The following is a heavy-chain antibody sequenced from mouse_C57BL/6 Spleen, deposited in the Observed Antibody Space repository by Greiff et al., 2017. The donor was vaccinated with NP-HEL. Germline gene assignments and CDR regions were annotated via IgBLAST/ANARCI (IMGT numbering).Heavy chain of an antibody. V-gene: IGHV1-18*01. CDR3: AYDGYSAWFAY. Sequence: EVQLQQSGPELVKPGASVKIPCKASGYTFTDYNMDWVKQSHGKSLEWIGDINPSNGGTNYNEKFKSKATLTVDKSSSTAYMQLSSLTSEDSAVYYCAYDGYSAWFAYWGQGTLVTVSA. J-gene: IGHJ3*01. D-gene: IGHD2-3*01. CDR2: INPSNGGT. CDR1: GYTFTDYN.